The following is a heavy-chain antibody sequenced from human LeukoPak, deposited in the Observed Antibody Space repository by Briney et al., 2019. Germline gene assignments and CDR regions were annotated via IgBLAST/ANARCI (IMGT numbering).Heavy chain of an antibody. Sequence: ASVKVSCKASGYTFTSYDINWVRQATGQGLEWMGWMNPNSGYTGYAQKFQGRVTITADESTSTAYMELSSLRSEDAAVYYCARDGPYGDRPFDYWGQGTLVTVSS. J-gene: IGHJ4*02. CDR2: MNPNSGYT. D-gene: IGHD4-17*01. CDR1: GYTFTSYD. CDR3: ARDGPYGDRPFDY. V-gene: IGHV1-8*01.